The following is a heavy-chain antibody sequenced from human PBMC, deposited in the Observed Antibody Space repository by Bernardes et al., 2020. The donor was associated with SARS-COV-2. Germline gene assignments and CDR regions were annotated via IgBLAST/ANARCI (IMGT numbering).Heavy chain of an antibody. CDR3: AKGKYFDY. J-gene: IGHJ4*02. Sequence: GGSLRLSCEVSGFSFSTSAMSWVRQAPGKGLEWVSAISGSGGSTYYADSVKGRFTISRDNSKNTLYLQMNSLRAEDTAVYYCAKGKYFDYWGQGTLVTVSS. V-gene: IGHV3-23*01. CDR2: ISGSGGST. CDR1: GFSFSTSA.